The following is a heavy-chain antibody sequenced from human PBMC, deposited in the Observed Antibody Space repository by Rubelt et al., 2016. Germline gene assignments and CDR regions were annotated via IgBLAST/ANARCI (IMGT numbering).Heavy chain of an antibody. CDR2: IYYSGST. V-gene: IGHV4-31*02. CDR3: ARGPAYYDFWSGPQGY. Sequence: GKGLAWIGYIYYSGSTSYNPSLKSRVTISVDTSKNQFSLKLSSVTAADTAVYYCARGPAYYDFWSGPQGYWGQGTLVTVSS. D-gene: IGHD3-3*01. J-gene: IGHJ4*02.